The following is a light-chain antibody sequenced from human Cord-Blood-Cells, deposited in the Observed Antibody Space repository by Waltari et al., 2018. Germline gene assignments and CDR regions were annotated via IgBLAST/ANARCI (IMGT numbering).Light chain of an antibody. CDR1: SSDVGGYNY. CDR3: CSYEGSYV. J-gene: IGLJ1*01. V-gene: IGLV2-11*01. Sequence: QSALTQPRSVSGSPGQSVTISCTGTSSDVGGYNYVSWYQQHPGKAPNIMIYDVSKRPSGVPDRFSGYKSGNTASLAISGLQAEDEADYYCCSYEGSYVFGTGTKVTVL. CDR2: DVS.